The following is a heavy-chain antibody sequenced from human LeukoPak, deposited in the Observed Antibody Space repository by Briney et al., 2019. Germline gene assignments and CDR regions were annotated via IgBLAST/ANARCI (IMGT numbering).Heavy chain of an antibody. J-gene: IGHJ4*02. CDR1: GYTFTSYG. D-gene: IGHD2-2*01. CDR2: ISAYNGNT. V-gene: IGHV1-18*01. CDR3: ARRGGRSDCSSTSCYVY. Sequence: ASVKVSCKASGYTFTSYGISWVRQAPGQGLEWMGWISAYNGNTNYAQKLQGRVTMTTDTSTSTAYMELRRLRSDDTAVYYCARRGGRSDCSSTSCYVYWGQGTLVTVSS.